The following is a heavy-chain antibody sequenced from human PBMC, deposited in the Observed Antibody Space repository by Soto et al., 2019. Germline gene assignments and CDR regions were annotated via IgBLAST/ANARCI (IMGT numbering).Heavy chain of an antibody. V-gene: IGHV4-30-2*01. J-gene: IGHJ4*02. CDR3: AAGGGLPRYY. D-gene: IGHD5-12*01. Sequence: QLQLQESGSGLVKPSQTLSLTCAGSGGSVSSGGYSWSCIRQPPGKGLEWIGYIYHSGSTYYNPSLKSRVTISVDRSKNQFSLKLSSVTAADTAVYYCAAGGGLPRYYWGQGTLVTVSS. CDR1: GGSVSSGGYS. CDR2: IYHSGST.